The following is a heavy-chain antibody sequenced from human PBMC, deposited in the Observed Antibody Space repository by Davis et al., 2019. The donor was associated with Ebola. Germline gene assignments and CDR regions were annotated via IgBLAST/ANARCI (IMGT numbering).Heavy chain of an antibody. CDR3: AREPAGGWYFDL. CDR2: MNPNSGKT. CDR1: GYTFTSYD. Sequence: AASVKVSCKASGYTFTSYDINWVRQATGQGLEWMGWMNPNSGKTVYAQKFQGRVTLTRNTSINTVYMELSSLRSEDTAVYYCAREPAGGWYFDLWGRGTLVTVSS. J-gene: IGHJ2*01. V-gene: IGHV1-8*01.